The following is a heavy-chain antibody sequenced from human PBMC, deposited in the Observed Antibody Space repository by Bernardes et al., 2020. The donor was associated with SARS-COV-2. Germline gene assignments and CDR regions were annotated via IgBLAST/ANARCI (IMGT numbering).Heavy chain of an antibody. CDR2: IKGEST. CDR1: GFTFSSYA. CDR3: AKAGEQYLVRYSFGY. D-gene: IGHD6-13*01. Sequence: GGSLRLSCAASGFTFSSYAMNWVRQTPGKGLEWVSAIKGESTYYADSVKGRFTISRDNSKNTLYLQMNSLRVDDTAVYYCAKAGEQYLVRYSFGYWGQGTLVTVSS. J-gene: IGHJ4*02. V-gene: IGHV3-23*01.